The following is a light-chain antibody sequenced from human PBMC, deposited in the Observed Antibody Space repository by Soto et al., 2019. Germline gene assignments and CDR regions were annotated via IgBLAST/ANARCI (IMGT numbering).Light chain of an antibody. V-gene: IGKV3-11*01. CDR2: DTS. CDR3: QQRQYWPPIT. CDR1: QSVSSSY. J-gene: IGKJ5*01. Sequence: VLTQSPSTGSLSPGERATLSCRAIQSVSSSYLAWYQQKPGQAPRLLIYDTSNRATGVPARFSGSGSGTDFTLTISSLEPEDCAIYYCQQRQYWPPITFGQGTRLEI.